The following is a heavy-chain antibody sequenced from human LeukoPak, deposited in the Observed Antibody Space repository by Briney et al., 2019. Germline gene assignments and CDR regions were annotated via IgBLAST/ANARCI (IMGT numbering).Heavy chain of an antibody. D-gene: IGHD2-2*01. CDR3: ARVVVPAVPFDY. CDR1: GGSFSGYY. CDR2: INHSGST. Sequence: SETLSLTCAVYGGSFSGYYWSWIRQPPGKGLEWIGEINHSGSTNYNPSPKSRVTISVDTSKNQFSLKLSSVTAADTAVYYCARVVVPAVPFDYWGQGTLVTVSS. V-gene: IGHV4-34*01. J-gene: IGHJ4*02.